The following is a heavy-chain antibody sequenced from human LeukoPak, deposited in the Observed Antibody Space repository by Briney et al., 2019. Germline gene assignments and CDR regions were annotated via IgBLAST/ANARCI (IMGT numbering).Heavy chain of an antibody. Sequence: GGFLRLSCAASGFTFSSYAMHWVRQAPGEGLEWVAVISYDGSNKYYADSVKGRFTISRDNSKNTLYLQMNSLRAEDTAVYYCARVNQLLSDAFDIWGQGTMVTVSS. D-gene: IGHD2-2*01. CDR1: GFTFSSYA. J-gene: IGHJ3*02. CDR3: ARVNQLLSDAFDI. CDR2: ISYDGSNK. V-gene: IGHV3-30*01.